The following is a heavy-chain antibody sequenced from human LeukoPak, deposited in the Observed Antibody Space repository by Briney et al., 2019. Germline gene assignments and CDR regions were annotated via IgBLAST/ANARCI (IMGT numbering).Heavy chain of an antibody. CDR3: VGGYNSGNDY. V-gene: IGHV3-74*01. CDR1: GFTFSNYW. Sequence: GGSLRLSCVVPGFTFSNYWMRWVRPAPGEGLVWVSRIKTDGSTTSYAESVKGRFTTSTDNAKNMANLQMNSLRAEDTAVYYGVGGYNSGNDYWGQGALVTVSS. J-gene: IGHJ4*02. D-gene: IGHD6-19*01. CDR2: IKTDGSTT.